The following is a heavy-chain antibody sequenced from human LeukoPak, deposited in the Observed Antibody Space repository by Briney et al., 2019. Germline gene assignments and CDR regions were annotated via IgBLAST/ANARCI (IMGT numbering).Heavy chain of an antibody. CDR3: ATAYDSSGYYYLYFQH. Sequence: GASVKVSCRASGYTFTSYGISWVRQAPGKGLEWMGGFDPEDGETIYAQKFQGRVTMTEDTSTDTAYMELSSLRSEDTAVYYCATAYDSSGYYYLYFQHWGQGTLVTVSS. CDR1: GYTFTSYG. V-gene: IGHV1-24*01. CDR2: FDPEDGET. J-gene: IGHJ1*01. D-gene: IGHD3-22*01.